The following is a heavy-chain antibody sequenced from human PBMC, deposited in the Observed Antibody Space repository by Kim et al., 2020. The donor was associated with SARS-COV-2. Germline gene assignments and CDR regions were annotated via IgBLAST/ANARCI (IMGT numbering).Heavy chain of an antibody. D-gene: IGHD6-19*01. Sequence: YAQKLQGRVTITADNSTSTAYMELSSLRSEDTAVYYCARDLGAVADNFDYWGQGTLVTVSS. V-gene: IGHV1-69*04. CDR3: ARDLGAVADNFDY. J-gene: IGHJ4*02.